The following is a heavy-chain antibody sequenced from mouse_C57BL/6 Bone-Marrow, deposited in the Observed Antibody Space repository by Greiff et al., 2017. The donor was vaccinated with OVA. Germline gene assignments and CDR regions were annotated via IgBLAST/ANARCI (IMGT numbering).Heavy chain of an antibody. CDR2: INPSNGGT. V-gene: IGHV1-53*01. D-gene: IGHD1-1*01. Sequence: QVQLQQPGTDLVKPGASVKLSCKASGYTFTSYWMHWVKQRPGQGLEWIGNINPSNGGTNYNEKFKSKATLTVDKSSSTAYMQLSSLTSEDSAVYDCARLGYYGSSYGDAMDYWGQGTSVTVSS. CDR3: ARLGYYGSSYGDAMDY. J-gene: IGHJ4*01. CDR1: GYTFTSYW.